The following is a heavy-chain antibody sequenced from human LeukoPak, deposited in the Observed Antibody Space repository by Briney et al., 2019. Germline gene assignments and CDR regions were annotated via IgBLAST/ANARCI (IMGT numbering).Heavy chain of an antibody. CDR3: VRDRDGFYYFDY. D-gene: IGHD5-24*01. V-gene: IGHV4-59*03. Sequence: SETLSLTCTVSGGSISYYWNWIRQPPGQGLEWIGYIYYRGNTNYNPSLKSRLTISVDTSKNQFSLKLSSVTAADTAVYYCVRDRDGFYYFDYWGQGTLVTVSS. J-gene: IGHJ4*02. CDR2: IYYRGNT. CDR1: GGSISYY.